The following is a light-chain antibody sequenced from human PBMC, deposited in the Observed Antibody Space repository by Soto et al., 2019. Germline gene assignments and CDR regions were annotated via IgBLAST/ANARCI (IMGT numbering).Light chain of an antibody. V-gene: IGLV2-14*01. CDR2: DVS. CDR1: SSDVGGYNY. Sequence: SVLNQPASVTGSPGQSLTISCTGTSSDVGGYNYVSWYQQHPGKAPKLMIYDVSNRPSGVSNRFSGSKSGNTASLTISGLQAEDEADYYCSSYTSSSTLYVFGTGTKVTVL. J-gene: IGLJ1*01. CDR3: SSYTSSSTLYV.